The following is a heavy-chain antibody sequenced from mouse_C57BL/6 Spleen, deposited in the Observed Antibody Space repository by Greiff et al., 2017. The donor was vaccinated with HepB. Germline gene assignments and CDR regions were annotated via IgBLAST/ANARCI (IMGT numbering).Heavy chain of an antibody. CDR2: IYPRSGNT. CDR3: ARGGDGYLYWYFDV. CDR1: GYTFTSYG. Sequence: VQLQQSGAELARPGASVKLSCKASGYTFTSYGISWVKQRTGQGLEWIGEIYPRSGNTYYNEKFKGKATLTADKSSSTAYMELRSLTSEDSAVYFCARGGDGYLYWYFDVWGTRTTVTVSS. V-gene: IGHV1-81*01. D-gene: IGHD2-3*01. J-gene: IGHJ1*03.